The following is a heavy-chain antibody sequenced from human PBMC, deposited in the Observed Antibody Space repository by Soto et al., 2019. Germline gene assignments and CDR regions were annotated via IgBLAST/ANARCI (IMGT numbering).Heavy chain of an antibody. D-gene: IGHD3-10*01. J-gene: IGHJ4*02. CDR3: AKDYLIRGVISEVDDY. V-gene: IGHV3-48*01. CDR2: ISSSGSTI. Sequence: GGSLRLSCAASGFPFSSYAMSWIRQAPGKGLEWVSYISSSGSTIYYADSVKGRFTISRDNSKNTLYLQMKSLRAEDTAVYYCAKDYLIRGVISEVDDYWGQGTLVTVSS. CDR1: GFPFSSYA.